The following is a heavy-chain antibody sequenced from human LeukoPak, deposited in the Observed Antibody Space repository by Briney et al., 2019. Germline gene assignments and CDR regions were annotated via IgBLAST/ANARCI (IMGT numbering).Heavy chain of an antibody. D-gene: IGHD1-14*01. CDR1: GGSISSYY. J-gene: IGHJ6*02. V-gene: IGHV4-59*08. Sequence: SETLSLTCTVSGGSISSYYWSWIRQPPGKGLEWIGYIYYSGSTNYNPSLKSRVTISVDTSRNQFSLKLSSVTAADTAVYYCARRTLYYYGMDVWGQGTTVTVSS. CDR3: ARRTLYYYGMDV. CDR2: IYYSGST.